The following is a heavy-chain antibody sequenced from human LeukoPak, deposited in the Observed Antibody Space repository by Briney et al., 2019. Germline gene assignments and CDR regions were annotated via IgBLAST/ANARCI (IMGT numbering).Heavy chain of an antibody. V-gene: IGHV1-18*01. CDR2: ISAYNGNT. CDR3: ARGPTYWSSTSFYWAVLDYFDY. J-gene: IGHJ4*02. Sequence: ASLKVSCKASGYTFTSYGISRVRQAPGQGLEWMGWISAYNGNTNYAQKLQGRVTMTTDTSTSTAYMELRSRRPDDTAVYYCARGPTYWSSTSFYWAVLDYFDYWGEGTLVTVSS. D-gene: IGHD2-2*01. CDR1: GYTFTSYG.